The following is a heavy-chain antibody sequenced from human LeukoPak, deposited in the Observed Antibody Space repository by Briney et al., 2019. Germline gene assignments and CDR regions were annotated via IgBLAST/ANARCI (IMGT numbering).Heavy chain of an antibody. Sequence: SETRSLTCAVDGGSFSGYYWSWIRQPPGKGLEWIGEINHMGSTNYNPSLRSRVTISVDTSKDQFSLKLSSVTAAEPAVYYWARGYRTYCGGDCYYYGGEGTLVTVSS. V-gene: IGHV4-34*01. CDR3: ARGYRTYCGGDCYYY. D-gene: IGHD2-21*02. CDR1: GGSFSGYY. CDR2: INHMGST. J-gene: IGHJ4*02.